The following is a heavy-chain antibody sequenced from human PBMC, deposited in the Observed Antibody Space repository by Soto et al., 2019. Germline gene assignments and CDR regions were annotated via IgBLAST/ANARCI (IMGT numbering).Heavy chain of an antibody. J-gene: IGHJ6*02. V-gene: IGHV4-34*01. Sequence: SETLSLTCSVYGWSFSGYYWSWIRQPPGKGLEWIGEINHSGSTNYNPSLKSRVTISVDTSKNQFSLKLSSVTAADTAVYYCATSPQNLYYYYYGMDVWGQGTTVTVSS. CDR3: ATSPQNLYYYYYGMDV. CDR2: INHSGST. CDR1: GWSFSGYY.